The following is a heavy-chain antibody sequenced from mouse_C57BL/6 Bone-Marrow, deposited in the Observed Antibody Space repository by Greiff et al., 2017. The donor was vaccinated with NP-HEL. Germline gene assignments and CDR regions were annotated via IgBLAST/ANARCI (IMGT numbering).Heavy chain of an antibody. Sequence: QVQLQQSGPELVKPGASVKISCKASGYAFSSSWMNWVKQRPGKGLEWIGRIYPGDGDTNYNGKFKGKATLTADKSSSTAYMQLSSLTSEDSSVSFWARGVLPYFDYWGQGTTLTVSS. J-gene: IGHJ2*01. D-gene: IGHD1-1*01. CDR2: IYPGDGDT. CDR3: ARGVLPYFDY. V-gene: IGHV1-82*01. CDR1: GYAFSSSW.